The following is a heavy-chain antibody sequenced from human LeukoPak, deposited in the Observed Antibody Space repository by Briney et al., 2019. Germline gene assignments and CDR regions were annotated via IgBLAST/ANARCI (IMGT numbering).Heavy chain of an antibody. V-gene: IGHV3-21*01. J-gene: IGHJ3*02. D-gene: IGHD2-21*02. Sequence: GGSLRLSCAASGFTFSSYSMNWVRQAPGKGLEWVSSISSSSSYIYYADSVEGRFTISRDNAKNSLYLQMNSLRAEDTAVYYCARSCGGDCYGAFDIWGQGTMVTVSS. CDR1: GFTFSSYS. CDR2: ISSSSSYI. CDR3: ARSCGGDCYGAFDI.